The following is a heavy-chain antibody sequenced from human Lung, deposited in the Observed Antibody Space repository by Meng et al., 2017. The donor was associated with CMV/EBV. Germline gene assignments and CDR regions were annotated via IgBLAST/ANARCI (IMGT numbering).Heavy chain of an antibody. CDR3: ARDDSSS. J-gene: IGHJ5*02. CDR1: GFTFSSYA. Sequence: VQLVGSGGGVVQPGRSLVRSCADSGFTFSSYAMHWVRQAPGKGLEWVAVISYDGSNKYYADSVKGRFTISRDNSKNSLYLQMNSLRAEDTAVYYCARDDSSSWGQGTLVTVSS. D-gene: IGHD3-22*01. V-gene: IGHV3-30-3*01. CDR2: ISYDGSNK.